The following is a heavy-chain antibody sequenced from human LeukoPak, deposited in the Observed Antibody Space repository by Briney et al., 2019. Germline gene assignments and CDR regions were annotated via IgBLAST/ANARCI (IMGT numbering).Heavy chain of an antibody. J-gene: IGHJ6*03. CDR3: ARAKTTVGRLVFYYMDV. CDR1: GDSISTSSYY. Sequence: SETLSLTCTVSGDSISTSSYYWGWIRQPPGKGLEWIGSIYYTGSTYYNPSLKSRVTISVDTSKNQFSLKLSSVTAADTAVYYCARAKTTVGRLVFYYMDVWGKGTTVTVSS. D-gene: IGHD4-17*01. CDR2: IYYTGST. V-gene: IGHV4-39*07.